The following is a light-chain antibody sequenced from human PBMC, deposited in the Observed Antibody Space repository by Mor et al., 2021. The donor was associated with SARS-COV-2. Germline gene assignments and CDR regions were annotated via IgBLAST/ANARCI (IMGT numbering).Light chain of an antibody. CDR2: GKN. Sequence: LVIYGKNNRPSGIPDRFSGSSSGNTASLTITASQAEDEADYYCNSRDSSGYPVIFGGGTKLTVL. CDR3: NSRDSSGYPVI. V-gene: IGLV3-19*01. J-gene: IGLJ2*01.